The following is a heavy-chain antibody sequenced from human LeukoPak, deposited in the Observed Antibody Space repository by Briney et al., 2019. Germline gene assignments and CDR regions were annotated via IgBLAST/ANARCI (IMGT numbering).Heavy chain of an antibody. J-gene: IGHJ4*02. D-gene: IGHD4/OR15-4a*01. CDR3: AKESGALGAPLYDY. CDR1: GFTFSSYW. V-gene: IGHV3-7*01. Sequence: KPGGSLRLSCAASGFTFSSYWMSWVRQAPGKGLEWVANIKQDGSEKYYVDSVKSRFTISRDNAKNSLYLQMNSLRAEDTAVYYCAKESGALGAPLYDYWGRGILVTASS. CDR2: IKQDGSEK.